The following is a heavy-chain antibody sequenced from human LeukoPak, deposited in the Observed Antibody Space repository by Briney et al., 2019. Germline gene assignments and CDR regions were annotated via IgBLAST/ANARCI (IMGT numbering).Heavy chain of an antibody. CDR3: ARLYSGTRPPDY. CDR1: GDSISSTTYY. V-gene: IGHV4-39*01. Sequence: SETLSLTCTVSGDSISSTTYYWGLSRQPTGKGLEWIGSIYYRGNTYYNPSLKSRVTISVDTSNNQFSLKLSSVTAADTAVYYCARLYSGTRPPDYWGQGTLVTVSS. CDR2: IYYRGNT. D-gene: IGHD6-6*01. J-gene: IGHJ4*02.